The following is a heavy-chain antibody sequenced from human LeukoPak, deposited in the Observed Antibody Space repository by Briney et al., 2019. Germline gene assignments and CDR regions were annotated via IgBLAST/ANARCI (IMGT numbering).Heavy chain of an antibody. D-gene: IGHD3-22*01. V-gene: IGHV4-34*01. CDR3: ARTSIYYDSSGYRC. CDR2: INHSGST. CDR1: GGSFSGYY. Sequence: SETLSLTCAVYGGSFSGYYWSWIRQPPGKGLEWIGEINHSGSTNYNPSLKSRVTISVDTSKDQFSLKLSSVTAADTAVYYCARTSIYYDSSGYRCWGQGTLVTVSS. J-gene: IGHJ4*02.